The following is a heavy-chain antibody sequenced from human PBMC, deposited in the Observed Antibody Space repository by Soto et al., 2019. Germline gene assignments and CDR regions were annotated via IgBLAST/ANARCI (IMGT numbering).Heavy chain of an antibody. J-gene: IGHJ5*02. CDR3: ARDGDPGYSFWSGPLGGGRFDP. Sequence: QVQLVQSGAGVKEPGSSVNVSCKTSGGTFGNTAVTWVRQVPGQGLEWIGGIVPLFGTANYAQKFRGRVMITADESTSTAYMDLSSLRSDDTAIYYCARDGDPGYSFWSGPLGGGRFDPWGQGTVVTVSS. V-gene: IGHV1-69*12. D-gene: IGHD3-3*01. CDR2: IVPLFGTA. CDR1: GGTFGNTA.